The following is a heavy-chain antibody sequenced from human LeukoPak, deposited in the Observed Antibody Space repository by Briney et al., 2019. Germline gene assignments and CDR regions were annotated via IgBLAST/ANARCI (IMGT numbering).Heavy chain of an antibody. Sequence: PSETLSLTCAVYGGTFRGYYWSWIRQPPGKGLEWIGEIHYTGATHYKPSLKSRVTISGDPSKNQVSLRVYSVTAADTAVYYCARGVLGPYYFDLWGRGTLVTVSS. D-gene: IGHD7-27*01. J-gene: IGHJ2*01. CDR2: IHYTGAT. V-gene: IGHV4-34*01. CDR3: ARGVLGPYYFDL. CDR1: GGTFRGYY.